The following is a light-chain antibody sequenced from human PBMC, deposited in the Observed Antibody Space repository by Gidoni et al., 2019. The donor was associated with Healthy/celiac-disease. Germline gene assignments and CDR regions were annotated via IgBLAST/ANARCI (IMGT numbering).Light chain of an antibody. J-gene: IGLJ1*01. V-gene: IGLV2-23*01. Sequence: QSALPQPASVSGPPGQSITISCTGTRSDVGSYNLVSWYQQHPGKAPKLMIYEGSKRPPGVSNRFSGLQAEDEADYYCCSYAGSSTSLYVFGTGTKVTVL. CDR1: RSDVGSYNL. CDR2: EGS. CDR3: CSYAGSSTSLYV.